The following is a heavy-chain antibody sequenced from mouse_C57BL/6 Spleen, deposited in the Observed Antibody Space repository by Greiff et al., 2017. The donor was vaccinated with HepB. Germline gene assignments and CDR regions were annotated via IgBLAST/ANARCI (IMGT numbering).Heavy chain of an antibody. D-gene: IGHD1-1*01. CDR3: ARRPITTVVPLDY. CDR1: GYTFTSYW. Sequence: VQLQQPGAELVMPGASVKLSCKASGYTFTSYWMHWVKQRPGQGLEWIGEIDPSDSYTNYNQKFKGKSTLTVDKSSSTAYMQLSSLTSADSAVYYCARRPITTVVPLDYWGQGTTLTVSS. CDR2: IDPSDSYT. V-gene: IGHV1-69*01. J-gene: IGHJ2*01.